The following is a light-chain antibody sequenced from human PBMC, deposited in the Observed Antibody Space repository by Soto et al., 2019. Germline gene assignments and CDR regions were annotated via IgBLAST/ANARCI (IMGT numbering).Light chain of an antibody. CDR3: QQYGSSSALT. Sequence: EIVLTQSPGTLSLSPGERATLSCRASQSVSNSYLAWYQQKPGQAPRLLIYGASSRATGIPDRFTGSGSGTAFTPTISRLEPEDFAVYYCQQYGSSSALTFGGGTKVEIK. CDR1: QSVSNSY. J-gene: IGKJ4*01. V-gene: IGKV3-20*01. CDR2: GAS.